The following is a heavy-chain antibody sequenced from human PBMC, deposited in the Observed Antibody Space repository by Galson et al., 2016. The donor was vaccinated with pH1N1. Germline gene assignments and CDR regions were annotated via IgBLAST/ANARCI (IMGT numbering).Heavy chain of an antibody. V-gene: IGHV3-13*05. D-gene: IGHD3-3*01. J-gene: IGHJ3*01. CDR1: GFSLAPFD. CDR2: LNTAGRP. Sequence: SLRLSCAASGFSLAPFDVHWVRQVPGKGLEWVSLLNTAGRPYYLDSVRGRFTIYREDAKNSVHLQLNDLRAGDMALYHCARKRGFGYAFELWGQGTFVTVSS. CDR3: ARKRGFGYAFEL.